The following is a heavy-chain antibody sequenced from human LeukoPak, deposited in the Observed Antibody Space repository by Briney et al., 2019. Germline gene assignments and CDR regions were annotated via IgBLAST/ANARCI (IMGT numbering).Heavy chain of an antibody. Sequence: PGGSLRLSCAASGFTFSNYAMSWVRQAPGKGLEWVSYISSSSATIYYADSVKGRFTISRDNDKKSLYLQMNSLRDEDTAVYYCARGGYSYPDWGQGTLVTVSS. D-gene: IGHD5-18*01. CDR1: GFTFSNYA. CDR3: ARGGYSYPD. J-gene: IGHJ4*02. CDR2: ISSSSATI. V-gene: IGHV3-48*02.